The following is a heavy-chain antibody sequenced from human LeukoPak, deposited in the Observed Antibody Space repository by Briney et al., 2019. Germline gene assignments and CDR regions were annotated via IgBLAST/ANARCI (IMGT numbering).Heavy chain of an antibody. Sequence: PGGSLRLSCAASGFTFSSYAMSWVRQAPGKGLEWVSAISGSGGSTYYADSVKGRFTISRDNSKNTLYLQMNSLRPEDTAVYYCARARSSSRYYYGMDDWGQGTKVTVSS. V-gene: IGHV3-23*01. CDR2: ISGSGGST. J-gene: IGHJ6*02. CDR3: ARARSSSRYYYGMDD. CDR1: GFTFSSYA. D-gene: IGHD6-19*01.